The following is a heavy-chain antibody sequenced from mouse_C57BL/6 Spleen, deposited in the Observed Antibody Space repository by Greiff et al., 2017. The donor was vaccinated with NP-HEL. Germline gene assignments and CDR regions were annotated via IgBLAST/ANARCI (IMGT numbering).Heavy chain of an antibody. CDR2: IYPGDGDT. J-gene: IGHJ2*01. V-gene: IGHV1-80*01. D-gene: IGHD4-1*02. CDR1: GYAFSSYW. Sequence: VKLMESGAELVKPGASVKISCKASGYAFSSYWMNWVKQRPGKGLEWIGQIYPGDGDTNYNGKFKGKATLTADKSSSTAYMQLSSLTSEDSAVYFCATNPQLGFDYWGQGTTLTVSS. CDR3: ATNPQLGFDY.